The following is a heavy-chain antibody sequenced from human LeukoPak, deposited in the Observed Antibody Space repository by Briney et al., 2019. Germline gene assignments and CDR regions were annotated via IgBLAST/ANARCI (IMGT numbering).Heavy chain of an antibody. J-gene: IGHJ6*03. D-gene: IGHD2-2*01. V-gene: IGHV1-2*02. Sequence: ASVKVSCKASGYTFTSYDINWVRQAPGQGLERMGWINPSSGGTNYAQKFQGRVTMTRDTSISTAYMELSRLRSDDTAVYYCARDFCSSTSCYYHYYYYIDVWGKGTTVTVSS. CDR1: GYTFTSYD. CDR3: ARDFCSSTSCYYHYYYYIDV. CDR2: INPSSGGT.